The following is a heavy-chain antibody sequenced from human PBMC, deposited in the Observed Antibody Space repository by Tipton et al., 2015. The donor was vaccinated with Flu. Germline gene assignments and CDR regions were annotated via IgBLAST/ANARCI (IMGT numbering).Heavy chain of an antibody. V-gene: IGHV3-23*01. CDR3: AKDRIASKFFYNGMDV. J-gene: IGHJ6*02. CDR1: GFNFRTHV. Sequence: SLRLSCAASGFNFRTHVMSWVRQAPGKGPEWVAVISGDGDNPHYADSVKGRFTISRGNSKNTLFLQMNSLRLEDTATYHCAKDRIASKFFYNGMDVWGQGTNVTVSS. CDR2: ISGDGDNP.